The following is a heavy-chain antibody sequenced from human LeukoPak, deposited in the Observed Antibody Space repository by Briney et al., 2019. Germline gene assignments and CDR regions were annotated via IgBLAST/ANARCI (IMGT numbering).Heavy chain of an antibody. D-gene: IGHD6-13*01. CDR3: ARDSTFSSATPWFDP. J-gene: IGHJ5*02. Sequence: SETLSLTCTVSGASISSSTYYWGWIRQPPGKGLEWIGSNTYYNPSLKSRVTISLDTSKNQFSLKLSSVTAADTAVYYCARDSTFSSATPWFDPWGQGTLVTVSS. CDR1: GASISSSTYY. CDR2: NT. V-gene: IGHV4-39*07.